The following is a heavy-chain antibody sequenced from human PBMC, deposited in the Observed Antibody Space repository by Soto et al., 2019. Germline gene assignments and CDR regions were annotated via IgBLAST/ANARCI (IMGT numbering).Heavy chain of an antibody. D-gene: IGHD3-3*01. Sequence: GGSLRLSCAASGFTFSSYSMNWVRQAPGKGLEWVSSISSSSSYIYYADSVKGRFTISRDNAKNSLYLQMNSLRAEDTAVYYCARGGLGDFWLLDAFDIWGQGTMVTVSS. V-gene: IGHV3-21*01. CDR1: GFTFSSYS. J-gene: IGHJ3*02. CDR2: ISSSSSYI. CDR3: ARGGLGDFWLLDAFDI.